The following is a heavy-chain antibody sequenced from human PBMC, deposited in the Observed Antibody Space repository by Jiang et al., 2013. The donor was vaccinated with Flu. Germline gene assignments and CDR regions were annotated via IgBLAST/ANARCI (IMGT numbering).Heavy chain of an antibody. CDR1: GGSIGSSSYY. J-gene: IGHJ4*02. V-gene: IGHV4-39*01. Sequence: GSGLVKPSETLSLTCTVSGGSIGSSSYYWGWIRQPPGKGLEWIGSIYYSGSTYYNPSLKSRVTISVDTSKNQFSLKLSSVTAADTAVYYCARRRVVVAATPNDYYFDYWGQGTLVTVSS. CDR3: ARRRVVVAATPNDYYFDY. D-gene: IGHD2-15*01. CDR2: IYYSGST.